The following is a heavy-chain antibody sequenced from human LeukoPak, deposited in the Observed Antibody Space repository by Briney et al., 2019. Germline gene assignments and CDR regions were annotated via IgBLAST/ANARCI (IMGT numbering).Heavy chain of an antibody. Sequence: QSGGSLRLSCAASGFTFSSYAMHWVRQAPGKGLEWVAVISYDGSNKYYADSVKGRFTISRDNSKNTLYLQMNSLRAEDTAVYYCARELTILAPVDYWGQGTLVTVSS. CDR2: ISYDGSNK. CDR1: GFTFSSYA. V-gene: IGHV3-30-3*01. CDR3: ARELTILAPVDY. D-gene: IGHD3-3*01. J-gene: IGHJ4*02.